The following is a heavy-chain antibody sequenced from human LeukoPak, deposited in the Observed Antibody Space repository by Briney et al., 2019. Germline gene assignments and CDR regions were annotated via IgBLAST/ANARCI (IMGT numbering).Heavy chain of an antibody. CDR3: AKDIGEGGQWAFNY. CDR1: GLTFRSYG. Sequence: QPGRSLRLSCAASGLTFRSYGMHWVRQTPGKGLEWVAVISYDGGNKYYADSVKGRFTISRDNSKNTLYLQMNSLRTEDTAVYYCAKDIGEGGQWAFNYWGQGTLVTVSS. D-gene: IGHD3-10*01. V-gene: IGHV3-30*18. CDR2: ISYDGGNK. J-gene: IGHJ4*02.